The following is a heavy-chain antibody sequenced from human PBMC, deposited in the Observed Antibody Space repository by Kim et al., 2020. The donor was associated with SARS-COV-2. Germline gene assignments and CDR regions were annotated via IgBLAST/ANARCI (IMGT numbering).Heavy chain of an antibody. D-gene: IGHD3-22*01. CDR2: INHGGGT. CDR1: GGSFSGYS. CDR3: ARYYFDTRGFRGLDV. V-gene: IGHV4-34*01. Sequence: SETLSLTCAVYGGSFSGYSWTWIRQPPGKGLEWVGEINHGGGTNYNPSLMIRGTISVDISKNQFSLKLTSVTAADTAVYYCARYYFDTRGFRGLDVWGQGTTVTVSS. J-gene: IGHJ6*02.